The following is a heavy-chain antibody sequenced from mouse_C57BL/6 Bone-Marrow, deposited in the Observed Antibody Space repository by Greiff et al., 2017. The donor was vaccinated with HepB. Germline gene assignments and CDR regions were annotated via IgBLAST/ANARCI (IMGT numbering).Heavy chain of an antibody. Sequence: EVQVVESGGGLVKPGGSLKLSCAASGFTFSSYAMSWVRQTPEKRLEWVATISDGGSYTYYPDKVKGRFTISRENAKNNLYLQMSHLKSEDTAMYYIARGGPTIVTTWYFNVWGTGTTVTVSS. CDR1: GFTFSSYA. J-gene: IGHJ1*03. CDR2: ISDGGSYT. D-gene: IGHD2-5*01. V-gene: IGHV5-4*01. CDR3: ARGGPTIVTTWYFNV.